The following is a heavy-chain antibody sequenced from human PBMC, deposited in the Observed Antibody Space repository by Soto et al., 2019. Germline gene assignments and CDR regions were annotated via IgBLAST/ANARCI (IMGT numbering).Heavy chain of an antibody. CDR3: AKDWWYGSGSYSPYYFGS. V-gene: IGHV3-23*01. CDR2: ISGSGGST. D-gene: IGHD3-10*01. J-gene: IGHJ4*02. Sequence: VGFQRASSTTSGFNFSTYAMSWVRQAPGKGLEWVSAISGSGGSTYYADSVRGRFTISRDNSKNTLHLQMNSLRAEDTAVYYCAKDWWYGSGSYSPYYFGSWGQGPSVTVSS. CDR1: GFNFSTYA.